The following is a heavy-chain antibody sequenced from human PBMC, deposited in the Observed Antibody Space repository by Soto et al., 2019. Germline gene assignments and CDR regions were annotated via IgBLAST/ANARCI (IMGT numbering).Heavy chain of an antibody. J-gene: IGHJ4*02. Sequence: QVQLVQSGAEMKKPGSSVKVSCQSSGGTFNTYAMNWVRQAPGQGPEWMGDISPMFGAANYAPKFQGRVTITAEECTGEAYMQLSSLTSEETALYFCAREVQVHTPAFVYWGQGTLVTVSS. CDR1: GGTFNTYA. V-gene: IGHV1-69*01. D-gene: IGHD3-10*01. CDR3: AREVQVHTPAFVY. CDR2: ISPMFGAA.